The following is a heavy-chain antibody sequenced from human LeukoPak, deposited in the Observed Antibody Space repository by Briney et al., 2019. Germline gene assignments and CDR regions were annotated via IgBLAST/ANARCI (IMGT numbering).Heavy chain of an antibody. D-gene: IGHD2-2*01. CDR2: ISAYNGNT. J-gene: IGHJ5*02. CDR1: GYTFTSYG. CDR3: ARDGRRYCSSTSCPPDP. Sequence: GASVKVSCKASGYTFTSYGIGWVRQAPGQGLEWMGWISAYNGNTNYAQKLQGRVTMTTDTSTSTAYMELRSLRSDDTAVYYCARDGRRYCSSTSCPPDPWGQGTLVTVSS. V-gene: IGHV1-18*01.